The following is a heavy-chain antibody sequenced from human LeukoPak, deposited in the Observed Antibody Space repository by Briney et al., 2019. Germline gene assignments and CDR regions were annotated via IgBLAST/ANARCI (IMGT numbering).Heavy chain of an antibody. CDR1: GYTFTSYG. CDR3: AREYCSGGSCRHYYYGMDV. CDR2: ISAYNGNT. V-gene: IGHV1-18*01. D-gene: IGHD2-15*01. J-gene: IGHJ6*02. Sequence: VASVKVSCKASGYTFTSYGISWVRQAPGQGLEWIGWISAYNGNTNYAQKLQGRVTMTTDTSTSTAYMELRSLRSDDTAVYYCAREYCSGGSCRHYYYGMDVWGQGTTVTVSS.